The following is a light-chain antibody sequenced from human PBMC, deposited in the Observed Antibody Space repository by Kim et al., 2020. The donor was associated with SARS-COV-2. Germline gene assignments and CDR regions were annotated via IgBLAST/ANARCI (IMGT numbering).Light chain of an antibody. CDR1: TGSVTSGNY. Sequence: PGGTVTPTCASSTGSVTSGNYPSWFQQKPGQAPRQLIYSTTNKQSWTPARFSGSLLGGKAALTLSGVQPEDEADYYCLYYYGGAWVFGGGTKVTVL. J-gene: IGLJ3*02. CDR2: STT. V-gene: IGLV7-43*01. CDR3: LYYYGGAWV.